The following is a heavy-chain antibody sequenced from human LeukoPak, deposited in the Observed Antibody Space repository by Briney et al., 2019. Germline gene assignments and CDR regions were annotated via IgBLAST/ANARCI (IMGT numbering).Heavy chain of an antibody. CDR1: GFTFGSYS. Sequence: KTGGSLRLSCAASGFTFGSYSVNWVRQAPGKGLEWVSSISSSSGYIFYADSVRGRFTISRDNAKNSLYLQMNSLRAEDTAVYYCARDSSGYNYFDYWGQGTLVTVSS. J-gene: IGHJ4*02. V-gene: IGHV3-21*01. CDR2: ISSSSGYI. D-gene: IGHD5-12*01. CDR3: ARDSSGYNYFDY.